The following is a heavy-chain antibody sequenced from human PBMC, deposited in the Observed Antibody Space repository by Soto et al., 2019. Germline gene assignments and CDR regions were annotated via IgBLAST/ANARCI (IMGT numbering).Heavy chain of an antibody. CDR3: ARGKYYDFWSGSDGMDV. CDR1: GFTFSSYS. Sequence: GGSLRLSCAASGFTFSSYSMDWVRQAPGKGLEWVSSITSSSSYIYYADSVKGRFTISRDNAKNSLYLQMNSLRAEDTAVYYCARGKYYDFWSGSDGMDVWGQGTTVTVSS. D-gene: IGHD3-3*01. J-gene: IGHJ6*02. V-gene: IGHV3-21*01. CDR2: ITSSSSYI.